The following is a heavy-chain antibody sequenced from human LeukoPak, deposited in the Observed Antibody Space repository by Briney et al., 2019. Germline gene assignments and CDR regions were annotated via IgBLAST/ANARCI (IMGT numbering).Heavy chain of an antibody. Sequence: GGPLRLSCAASGFTFSSYSMNWVRQAPGKGLEWISYISSTSATIYYADSVRGRFTISRDNAKNSLYLQMNSLRGEDTAVYYCARNYGIDYWGQGTLVTVSS. CDR1: GFTFSSYS. CDR3: ARNYGIDY. D-gene: IGHD3-16*01. J-gene: IGHJ4*02. CDR2: ISSTSATI. V-gene: IGHV3-48*01.